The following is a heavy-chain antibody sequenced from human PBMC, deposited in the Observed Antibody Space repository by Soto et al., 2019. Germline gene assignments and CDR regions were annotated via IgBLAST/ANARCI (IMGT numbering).Heavy chain of an antibody. V-gene: IGHV1-69*02. CDR2: IIPILGIA. D-gene: IGHD5-18*01. CDR1: GGTFSSYT. J-gene: IGHJ6*02. CDR3: ARGRVDTAMARTYYYYGIVV. Sequence: QVQLVQSGAEVKKPGSSVKVSCKASGGTFSSYTISWVRQAPGQGLEWMGRIIPILGIANYAQKFQGRVTSTADKSTSTADREQSSLRSEDTAVYYCARGRVDTAMARTYYYYGIVVWGQGTTVTVSS.